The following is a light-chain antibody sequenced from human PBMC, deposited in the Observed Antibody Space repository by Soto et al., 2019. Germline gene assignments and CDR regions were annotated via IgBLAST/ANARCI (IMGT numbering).Light chain of an antibody. CDR1: NSNVGSNV. J-gene: IGLJ3*02. CDR3: AAWDDRLFGHV. CDR2: TYD. V-gene: IGLV1-44*01. Sequence: QSVLTQPPSASGTPGQSVTISCSGSNSNVGSNVVNWYQHVPGTAPKLLINTYDQRPSGVPDRFSVSKSGTSASLAISGLQSEDEADYYCAAWDDRLFGHVFGRGTKVTVL.